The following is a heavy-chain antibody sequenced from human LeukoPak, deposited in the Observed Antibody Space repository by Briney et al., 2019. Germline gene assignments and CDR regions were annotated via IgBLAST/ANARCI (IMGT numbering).Heavy chain of an antibody. CDR3: AKRGVVIRVILVGFHKEAYYFDS. D-gene: IGHD3-22*01. V-gene: IGHV3-23*01. J-gene: IGHJ4*02. CDR2: IRGGGGGT. Sequence: GGSLRLSCAVSGITVSNYGMSWVRQAPGKGLEWVEGIRGGGGGTNYADSVKCRFTISRDNSKNTLYLQMNSLRAEDTAVYFCAKRGVVIRVILVGFHKEAYYFDSWGQGALVTVSS. CDR1: GITVSNYG.